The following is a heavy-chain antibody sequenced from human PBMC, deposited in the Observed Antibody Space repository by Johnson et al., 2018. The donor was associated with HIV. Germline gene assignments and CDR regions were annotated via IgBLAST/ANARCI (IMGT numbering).Heavy chain of an antibody. V-gene: IGHV3-30*18. D-gene: IGHD3-3*01. Sequence: VQLVESGGGVVQPGRSLRLSCAASGFTFSSYAMHWVRQAPGMGLEWVADISYDGSNKYYADSVKGRFTISRDNSKNTLYLQMNSLRAEDTAVYYCAKGSRARALYDCWSGVPDAFDIWGQGTMVTVSS. CDR2: ISYDGSNK. CDR3: AKGSRARALYDCWSGVPDAFDI. J-gene: IGHJ3*02. CDR1: GFTFSSYA.